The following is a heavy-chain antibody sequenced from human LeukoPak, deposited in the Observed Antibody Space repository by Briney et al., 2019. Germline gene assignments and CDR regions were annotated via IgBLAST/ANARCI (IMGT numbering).Heavy chain of an antibody. V-gene: IGHV1-8*01. CDR1: GYTFTSYD. CDR2: MNPNSGNT. Sequence: GASVKVSCKASGYTFTSYDINWVRQATGQGLEWMGWMNPNSGNTGYAQKFQGRVTMTRNTSISTAYMELNSLRAEDTAVYFCARFTGQYGSLDYWGQGTLVTVSS. CDR3: ARFTGQYGSLDY. J-gene: IGHJ4*02. D-gene: IGHD3-10*01.